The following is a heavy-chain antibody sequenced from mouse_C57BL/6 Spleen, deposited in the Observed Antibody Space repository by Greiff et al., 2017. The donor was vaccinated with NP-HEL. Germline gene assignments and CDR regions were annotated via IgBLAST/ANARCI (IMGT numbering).Heavy chain of an antibody. V-gene: IGHV1-80*01. CDR3: ARRGYGSSYGAMDY. J-gene: IGHJ4*01. CDR1: GYAFSSYW. CDR2: IYPGDGDT. Sequence: QVQLQQSGAELVKPGASVKISCKASGYAFSSYWMNWVKQRPGKGLEWIGQIYPGDGDTNYNGKFKGKATLTADKSSSTAYMQLSSLTSEDSAVYFCARRGYGSSYGAMDYWGQGTSVTVSS. D-gene: IGHD1-1*01.